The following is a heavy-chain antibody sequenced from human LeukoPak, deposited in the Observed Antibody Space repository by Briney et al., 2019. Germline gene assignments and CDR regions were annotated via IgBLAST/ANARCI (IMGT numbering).Heavy chain of an antibody. CDR2: IRYDGSNK. J-gene: IGHJ4*02. CDR1: GFTFSSYG. Sequence: GGSLRLSCAASGFTFSSYGMHWVRQAPGKGLEWVAFIRYDGSNKYYADSVKGRFTISRDNSKNTLYLQMNSLRAEDTAVYYCAKVRVTIFGGEDDYWGQGTLVTVSP. CDR3: AKVRVTIFGGEDDY. V-gene: IGHV3-30*02. D-gene: IGHD3-3*01.